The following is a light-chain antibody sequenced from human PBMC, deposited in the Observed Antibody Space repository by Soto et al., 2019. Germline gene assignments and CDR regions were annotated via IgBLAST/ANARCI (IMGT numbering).Light chain of an antibody. CDR1: TSNIGRST. CDR2: GNT. Sequence: SVLTQPPSAAGTPGQRVTTSCSGNTSNIGRSTVTWYQQFPGAAPKLLIYGNTQRPLGVPVRFSGSKSDTSASLAISGLQSEDEADYYCATWNDVVFVFGIGTKV. J-gene: IGLJ1*01. V-gene: IGLV1-44*01. CDR3: ATWNDVVFV.